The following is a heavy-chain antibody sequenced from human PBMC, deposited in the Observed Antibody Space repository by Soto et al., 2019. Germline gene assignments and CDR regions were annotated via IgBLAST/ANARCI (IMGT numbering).Heavy chain of an antibody. CDR1: GYSFITYG. D-gene: IGHD3-22*01. J-gene: IGHJ4*02. V-gene: IGHV1-18*01. Sequence: ASVKVSCKASGYSFITYGLSWVRQAPGQGLEWMGWISAYSGNTNYAQKFQGRVTMTTDTSTSTAYMELSSLRSDDTAVYYCARGPNYYDSSGYRPDYWGQGTLVTVSS. CDR2: ISAYSGNT. CDR3: ARGPNYYDSSGYRPDY.